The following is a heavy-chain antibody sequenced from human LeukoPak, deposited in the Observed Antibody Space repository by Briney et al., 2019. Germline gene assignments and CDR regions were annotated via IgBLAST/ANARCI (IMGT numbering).Heavy chain of an antibody. J-gene: IGHJ5*02. CDR2: IYYSGST. V-gene: IGHV4-59*01. CDR1: GGSISSYY. CDR3: AREGSSDSDWFDP. D-gene: IGHD6-6*01. Sequence: SETLSLTCTVSGGSISSYYWSWIRQPPGKGLERIGYIYYSGSTNYNPSLKSRVTISVDTSKNQFSLKLSSVTAADTAVYYCAREGSSDSDWFDPWGQGTLVTVSS.